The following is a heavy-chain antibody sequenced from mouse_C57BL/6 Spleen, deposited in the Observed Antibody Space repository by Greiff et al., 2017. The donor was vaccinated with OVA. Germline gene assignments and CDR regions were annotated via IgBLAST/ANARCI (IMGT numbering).Heavy chain of an antibody. Sequence: VKLMESDAELVKPGASVKISCKVSGYTFTDHTIHWMKQRPEQGLEWIGYIYPRDGSTKYNEKFKGKATLTADKSSSTAYMQLNSLTSEDSAVYFCARGGGYDGGYAKDYWGQGTSVTVSS. CDR1: GYTFTDHT. J-gene: IGHJ4*01. V-gene: IGHV1-78*01. CDR2: IYPRDGST. CDR3: ARGGGYDGGYAKDY. D-gene: IGHD2-2*01.